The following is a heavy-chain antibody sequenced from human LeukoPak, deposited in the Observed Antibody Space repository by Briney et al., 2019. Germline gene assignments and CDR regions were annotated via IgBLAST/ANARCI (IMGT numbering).Heavy chain of an antibody. J-gene: IGHJ4*02. CDR3: ARARYLNS. CDR2: IKHDGSEK. CDR1: GLTLSDNW. V-gene: IGHV3-7*01. Sequence: GGSLRLSCVGSGLTLSDNWMTWVRLAPGWGLEWVANIKHDGSEKNYVDSVKGRFTISRDNAKNSVYLQMDRLRAEDTAVYYCARARYLNSWGQGTLVTVSS. D-gene: IGHD2-15*01.